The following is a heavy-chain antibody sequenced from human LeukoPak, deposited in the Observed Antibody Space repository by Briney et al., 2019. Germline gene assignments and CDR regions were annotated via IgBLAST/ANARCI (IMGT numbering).Heavy chain of an antibody. V-gene: IGHV1-69*06. CDR2: IIPIFGTA. Sequence: ASVKVFCKASGGTFSSYAISWVRQAPGQGLEWMGGIIPIFGTANYAQKFQGRVAITADKSTSTAYMELSSLRSEDTAVYYCARDPRGGYDWFDYWGQGTLVTVSS. D-gene: IGHD5-12*01. CDR3: ARDPRGGYDWFDY. CDR1: GGTFSSYA. J-gene: IGHJ4*02.